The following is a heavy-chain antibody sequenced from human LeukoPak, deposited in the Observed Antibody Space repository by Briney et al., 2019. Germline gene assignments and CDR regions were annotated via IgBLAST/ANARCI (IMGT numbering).Heavy chain of an antibody. CDR2: TNPNSGGT. V-gene: IGHV1-2*02. D-gene: IGHD3-10*01. Sequence: ASVRVSCKASGYTFTVYYMHWVRQDPGQGLEWLGWTNPNSGGTNYAQKFRGRVTMTTDTSTSTAYMELRSLRSDDTAVYYGARGFRGYGSGSYSVFWSWFDPWGQGTLVTVSS. CDR3: ARGFRGYGSGSYSVFWSWFDP. CDR1: GYTFTVYY. J-gene: IGHJ5*02.